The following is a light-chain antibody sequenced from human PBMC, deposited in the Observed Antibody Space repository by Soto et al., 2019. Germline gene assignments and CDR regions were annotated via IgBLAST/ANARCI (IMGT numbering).Light chain of an antibody. Sequence: EIVLTQSPGALSLSTGERATLSCRASQSVSTNYLAWYQQKPGRAPRLLIYGASSRVTGIPGRFSGSGSGTDFTLTISRLEPEDFAVYYCQQYGSSPSITFGQGTRL. V-gene: IGKV3-20*01. J-gene: IGKJ5*01. CDR1: QSVSTNY. CDR3: QQYGSSPSIT. CDR2: GAS.